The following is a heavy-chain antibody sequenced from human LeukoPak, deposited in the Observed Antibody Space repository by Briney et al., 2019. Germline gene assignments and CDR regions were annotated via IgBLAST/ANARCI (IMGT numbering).Heavy chain of an antibody. D-gene: IGHD3-3*01. J-gene: IGHJ4*02. CDR1: GYTLTELS. CDR2: FDPEDGET. CDR3: ATGARIFGVVIMGYFDY. V-gene: IGHV1-24*01. Sequence: ASVKVSCKVSGYTLTELSMHWVRQAPGKGLEWMGGFDPEDGETIYAQKFQGRVTMTEDTSTDTAYMELSSLRSEDTAVYYCATGARIFGVVIMGYFDYWGQGTLVTVSS.